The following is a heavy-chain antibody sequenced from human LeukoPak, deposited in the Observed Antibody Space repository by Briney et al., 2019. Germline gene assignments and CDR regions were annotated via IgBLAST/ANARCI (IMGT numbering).Heavy chain of an antibody. J-gene: IGHJ5*02. D-gene: IGHD6-19*01. CDR2: IIPVFGTA. CDR3: ARDYLAVAENNWFDP. Sequence: SVKVSCKASGGTFSSYAISWVRQAPGQGLEWMGGIIPVFGTANYAQKFQGRVTITADESTSTAYIELSSLRPGDTDVYYCARDYLAVAENNWFDPWGQGTLVTVSS. V-gene: IGHV1-69*13. CDR1: GGTFSSYA.